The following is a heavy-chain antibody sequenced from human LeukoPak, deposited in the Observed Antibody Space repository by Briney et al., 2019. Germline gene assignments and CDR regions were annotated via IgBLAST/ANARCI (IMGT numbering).Heavy chain of an antibody. CDR2: ISYSGST. CDR3: ASPSGPSDY. J-gene: IGHJ4*02. CDR1: GGAISSNNYY. Sequence: PSETLSLTCTVSGGAISSNNYYWGWVRQPPGKGLEWIATISYSGSTYYNPSLKSQVTISVDTSKNQFSLKLSSVTAADTAVYYCASPSGPSDYWGQGTLVTVSS. D-gene: IGHD1-26*01. V-gene: IGHV4-39*01.